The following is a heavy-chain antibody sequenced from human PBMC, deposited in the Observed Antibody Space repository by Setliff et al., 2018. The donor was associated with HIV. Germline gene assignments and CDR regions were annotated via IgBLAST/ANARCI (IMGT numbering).Heavy chain of an antibody. CDR3: ARGRFLEGLLIGFDS. D-gene: IGHD3-3*01. Sequence: SVKVSCKASGGTFSSYAISWVRQAPGQGLEWMGGIIPKFGTANYAQKFQARVTITADESTSTAYMELSSLRSEDTAVYYCARGRFLEGLLIGFDSWGQGTLVTVSS. CDR2: IIPKFGTA. CDR1: GGTFSSYA. V-gene: IGHV1-69*13. J-gene: IGHJ4*02.